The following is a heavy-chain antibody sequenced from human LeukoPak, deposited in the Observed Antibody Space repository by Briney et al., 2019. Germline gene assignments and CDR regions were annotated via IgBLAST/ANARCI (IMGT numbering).Heavy chain of an antibody. D-gene: IGHD2-15*01. J-gene: IGHJ6*02. Sequence: GESLKISCKGSGYSFTSSWIGWVRQMPGKGLEWMGIIYPGDSDTKYSPSFQGQVTISADKSISTAYLQWSSLKASDTAMYYCARLDCSGGSCYSYYYYGMDVWGQGTTVTVSS. V-gene: IGHV5-51*01. CDR1: GYSFTSSW. CDR3: ARLDCSGGSCYSYYYYGMDV. CDR2: IYPGDSDT.